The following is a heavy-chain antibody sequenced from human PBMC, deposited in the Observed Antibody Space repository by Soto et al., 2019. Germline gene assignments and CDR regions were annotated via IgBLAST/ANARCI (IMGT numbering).Heavy chain of an antibody. J-gene: IGHJ4*02. D-gene: IGHD1-26*01. Sequence: PSETLSLTCTVSGGSISTYYWSWIRQPPGKGLEWIGYIYYSGSTSYNPSLKSRVTISVDTSKNQFSLKLRSVTAADTAVYYCARDSSGHYYIFDYWGQGTLVTVSS. V-gene: IGHV4-59*01. CDR3: ARDSSGHYYIFDY. CDR2: IYYSGST. CDR1: GGSISTYY.